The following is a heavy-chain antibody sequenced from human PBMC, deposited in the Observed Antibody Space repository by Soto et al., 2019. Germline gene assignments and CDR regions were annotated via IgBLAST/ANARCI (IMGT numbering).Heavy chain of an antibody. CDR1: GFTFSSYA. Sequence: GGSLRLSCAASGFTFSSYAMSWVRQAPGKGLEWVSAISGSGGSTYYADSVKGRFTISRDNSKNTLYLQMNSLRAEDTAVYYCAKDLGYCSGGSCYPRRYNWFDPWGQGTLVTVS. D-gene: IGHD2-15*01. V-gene: IGHV3-23*01. CDR2: ISGSGGST. CDR3: AKDLGYCSGGSCYPRRYNWFDP. J-gene: IGHJ5*02.